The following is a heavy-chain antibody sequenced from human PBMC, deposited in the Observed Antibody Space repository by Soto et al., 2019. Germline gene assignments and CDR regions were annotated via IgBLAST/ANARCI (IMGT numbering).Heavy chain of an antibody. CDR1: GFTFSSYG. CDR2: ISYDGSNK. CDR3: AKDPLNLRYDYYYYMDV. D-gene: IGHD3-9*01. J-gene: IGHJ6*03. Sequence: PGGSLRLSCAASGFTFSSYGMHWVRQAPGKGLEWVAVISYDGSNKYYADSVKGRFTISRDNSKNTLYLQMNSLRAEDTAVYYCAKDPLNLRYDYYYYMDVWGKGTTVTVSS. V-gene: IGHV3-30*18.